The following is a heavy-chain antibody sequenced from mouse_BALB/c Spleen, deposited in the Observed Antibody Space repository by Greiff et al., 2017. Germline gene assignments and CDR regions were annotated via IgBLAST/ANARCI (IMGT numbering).Heavy chain of an antibody. Sequence: EVKVVESGGGLVKPGGSLKLSCAASGFTFSDYYMYWVRQTPEKRLEWVATISDGGSYTYYPDSVKGRFTISRDNAKNNLYLQMSSLKSEDTAMYYCARDTGMEYYAMDYWGQGTSVTVSS. CDR1: GFTFSDYY. J-gene: IGHJ4*01. V-gene: IGHV5-4*02. CDR3: ARDTGMEYYAMDY. CDR2: ISDGGSYT. D-gene: IGHD4-1*01.